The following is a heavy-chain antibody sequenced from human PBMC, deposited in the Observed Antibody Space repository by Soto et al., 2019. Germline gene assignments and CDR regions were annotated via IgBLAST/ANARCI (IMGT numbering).Heavy chain of an antibody. CDR2: ISAYNGNT. CDR1: GYTFTSYG. CDR3: ARDPSPRSLITMVRGVIINWFDP. J-gene: IGHJ5*02. V-gene: IGHV1-18*01. D-gene: IGHD3-10*01. Sequence: ASVKVSCKASGYTFTSYGISWVRQAPGQGLEWMGWISAYNGNTNYAQKLQGRVTMTTDTSTSTAYMELRSLRSDDTVVYYCARDPSPRSLITMVRGVIINWFDPWGQGTLVTVSS.